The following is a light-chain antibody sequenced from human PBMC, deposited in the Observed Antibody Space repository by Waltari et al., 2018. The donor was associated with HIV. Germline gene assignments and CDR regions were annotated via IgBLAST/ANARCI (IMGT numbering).Light chain of an antibody. CDR1: TSNIAVYS. CDR2: RTT. V-gene: IGLV1-44*01. Sequence: TQPHSASGTPGQRVTISCSGATSNIAVYSVHWYPPVPGTAPRLLIYRTTQRPSGVPDRFSGSISGTSASLAISGLHYEDDGDYYCALWTDTLTGWVFGGGTKVTVL. CDR3: ALWTDTLTGWV. J-gene: IGLJ3*02.